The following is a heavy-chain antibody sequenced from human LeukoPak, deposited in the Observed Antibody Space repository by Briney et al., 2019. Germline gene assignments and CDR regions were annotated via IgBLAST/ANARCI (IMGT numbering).Heavy chain of an antibody. V-gene: IGHV3-23*01. J-gene: IGHJ4*02. CDR3: AKDLPPANYCSGGSCYQGFDY. CDR2: ISGSGGST. CDR1: GFTFSSYA. D-gene: IGHD2-15*01. Sequence: PGGSLRLSCAASGFTFSSYAMSWVRQAPGKGLEWVSAISGSGGSTYYADSVKGRFTISRDNSKNTLYLQMNSLRAEDTAVYYCAKDLPPANYCSGGSCYQGFDYWGQGTLVTVSS.